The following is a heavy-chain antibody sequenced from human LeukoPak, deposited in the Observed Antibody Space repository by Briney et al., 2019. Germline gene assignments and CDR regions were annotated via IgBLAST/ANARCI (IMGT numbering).Heavy chain of an antibody. CDR2: IYWDDDK. Sequence: ESGPTLVKPTQTLTLTCTFSGFSLSTSGVGVGWIRQPPGKALEWLALIYWDDDKRYSPSLKSRLTITKDTSKNQVVLTMTNMDPVDTATYYCAHRYPVGDFDWYNDAFDIWGQGTMVTVSS. CDR1: GFSLSTSGVG. J-gene: IGHJ3*02. V-gene: IGHV2-5*02. CDR3: AHRYPVGDFDWYNDAFDI. D-gene: IGHD3-9*01.